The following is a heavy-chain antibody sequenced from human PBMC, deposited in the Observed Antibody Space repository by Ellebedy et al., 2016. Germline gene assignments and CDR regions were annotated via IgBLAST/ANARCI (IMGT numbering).Heavy chain of an antibody. CDR3: ARGFGDYIWGSYRYPLYYFDY. D-gene: IGHD3-16*02. CDR1: GGSISSYY. CDR2: IYYSGST. J-gene: IGHJ4*02. V-gene: IGHV4-59*01. Sequence: GSLRLXXTVSGGSISSYYWSWIRQPPGKGLEWIGYIYYSGSTNYNPSLKSRVTISVDTSKNQFSLKLSSVTAADTAVYYCARGFGDYIWGSYRYPLYYFDYWGQGTLVTVSS.